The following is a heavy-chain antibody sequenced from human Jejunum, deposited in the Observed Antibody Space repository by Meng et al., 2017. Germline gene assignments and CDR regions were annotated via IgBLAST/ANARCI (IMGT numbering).Heavy chain of an antibody. J-gene: IGHJ4*02. CDR3: ARDQDGAGPTVDY. CDR1: GFTFSSYA. CDR2: ISYDGSHK. Sequence: VEGVESWGGVVQTGRFLRFFCAASGFTFSSYAMHWVRQAPGKGLEWVTVISYDGSHKYYADSVKGRFTISRDNAKNTLYLQMNSLRVEDTAVYYCARDQDGAGPTVDYWGQGTLVTVSS. D-gene: IGHD1-14*01. V-gene: IGHV3-30*07.